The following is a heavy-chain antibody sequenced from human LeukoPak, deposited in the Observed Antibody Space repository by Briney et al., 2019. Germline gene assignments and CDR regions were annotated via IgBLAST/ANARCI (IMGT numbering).Heavy chain of an antibody. J-gene: IGHJ3*02. CDR1: GGSISSGSYY. CDR2: IYTSGST. D-gene: IGHD2-2*01. Sequence: SETLSLTCTVSGGSISSGSYYWSWIRQPAGKGLEWIGRIYTSGSTNYNPSLKSRVTISVDTSKNQFSLKLSSVTAADTAVCYCARDAMSFSTHAFDIWGQGTMVTVSS. CDR3: ARDAMSFSTHAFDI. V-gene: IGHV4-61*02.